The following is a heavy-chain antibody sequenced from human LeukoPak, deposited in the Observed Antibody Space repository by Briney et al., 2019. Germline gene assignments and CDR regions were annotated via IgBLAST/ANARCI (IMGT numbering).Heavy chain of an antibody. Sequence: SVKVSCKASGGTFSSYAISWVRQAPGQGLEWMGRIIPIFGTANYAQKFQGRVTITADKSTSTAYMELSSLRSEDTAVYYCARDGYCSSTSCPAPLRPSFDYWGQGTLATVSS. V-gene: IGHV1-69*06. CDR2: IIPIFGTA. CDR1: GGTFSSYA. CDR3: ARDGYCSSTSCPAPLRPSFDY. J-gene: IGHJ4*02. D-gene: IGHD2-2*01.